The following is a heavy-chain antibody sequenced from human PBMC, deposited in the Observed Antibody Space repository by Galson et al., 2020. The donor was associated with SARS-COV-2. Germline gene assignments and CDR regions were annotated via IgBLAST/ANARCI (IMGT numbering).Heavy chain of an antibody. CDR1: GYTFTGYH. J-gene: IGHJ5*02. CDR2: INPDSGDT. V-gene: IGHV1-2*02. CDR3: AREVPIIPMVWGTLSWFDP. D-gene: IGHD3-10*01. Sequence: ASVKVSCKASGYTFTGYHIHWVRQAPGHGLEWMGWINPDSGDTHHAQTFQGRVTMTRDTSISTVYMELIRLTSDDTAVYYCAREVPIIPMVWGTLSWFDPWGQGALVTVSS.